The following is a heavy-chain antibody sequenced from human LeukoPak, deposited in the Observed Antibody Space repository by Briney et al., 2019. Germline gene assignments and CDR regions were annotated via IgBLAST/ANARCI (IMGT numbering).Heavy chain of an antibody. CDR3: ARGVRGYSYGIDY. CDR1: GGTFSRYA. D-gene: IGHD5-18*01. J-gene: IGHJ4*02. CDR2: IIPILGIA. Sequence: SVKVSCKASGGTFSRYAISWVRQAPGQGREWMGRIIPILGIANYAQKFQGRVTITADKSTSTAYMQLSRLRSEDTAVYYCARGVRGYSYGIDYWGQGTLVPVSS. V-gene: IGHV1-69*04.